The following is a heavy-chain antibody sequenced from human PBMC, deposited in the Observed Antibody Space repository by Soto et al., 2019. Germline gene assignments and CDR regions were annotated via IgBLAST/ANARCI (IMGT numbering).Heavy chain of an antibody. CDR1: GYSFTSYW. J-gene: IGHJ5*02. D-gene: IGHD4-17*01. Sequence: GESLKISCKGSGYSFTSYWIGWVRQMPGKGLEWMGIIYPGDSDTRYSPSFQGQVTISADKSISTAYLQWSSLKASDTAIYYCARHGFYGDYASNYFDPWGQGTLVTVSS. V-gene: IGHV5-51*01. CDR2: IYPGDSDT. CDR3: ARHGFYGDYASNYFDP.